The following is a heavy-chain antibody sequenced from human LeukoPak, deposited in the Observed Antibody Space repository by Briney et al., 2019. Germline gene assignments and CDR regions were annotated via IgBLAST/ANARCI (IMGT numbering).Heavy chain of an antibody. CDR3: AKDRGPIAVAGTDY. V-gene: IGHV3-30*18. CDR2: ISYDGSNK. J-gene: IGHJ4*02. Sequence: TGGSLRLSCAASGFTFSSYGMHWVRQAPGKGLEWVAVISYDGSNKYYADSVKGRFTISRDNSKNTLYLQMDSLRAGDTAVYYCAKDRGPIAVAGTDYWGQGTLVTVSS. CDR1: GFTFSSYG. D-gene: IGHD6-19*01.